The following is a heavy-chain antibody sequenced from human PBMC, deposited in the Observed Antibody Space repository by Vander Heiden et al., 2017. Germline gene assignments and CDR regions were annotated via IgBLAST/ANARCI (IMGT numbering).Heavy chain of an antibody. CDR3: ARWSGDYEARAFDY. CDR2: IWYDGSNK. V-gene: IGHV3-33*01. J-gene: IGHJ4*02. Sequence: QVQLVESGGGVVQPGRSLRLSCAASGFTFSSYGMHWVRQAPGKVLEWVAVIWYDGSNKYYADSVKGRFTISRDNSKNTLYLQMNSLRAEDTAVYYCARWSGDYEARAFDYWGQGTLVTVSS. CDR1: GFTFSSYG. D-gene: IGHD4-17*01.